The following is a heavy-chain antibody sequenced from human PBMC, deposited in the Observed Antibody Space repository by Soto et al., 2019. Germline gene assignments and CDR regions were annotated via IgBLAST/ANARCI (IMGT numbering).Heavy chain of an antibody. D-gene: IGHD6-13*01. Sequence: GGSLRLSCVASGFTFSTYGMHLVRQAPGKGLEWVAVIWSDGSNTYYGDTVKGRFTISRDDSKNTLYLQMNSLRAEDTSVYHCATYGSSWYEIAKWGQGTLVTVSS. V-gene: IGHV3-33*01. CDR3: ATYGSSWYEIAK. CDR2: IWSDGSNT. CDR1: GFTFSTYG. J-gene: IGHJ4*02.